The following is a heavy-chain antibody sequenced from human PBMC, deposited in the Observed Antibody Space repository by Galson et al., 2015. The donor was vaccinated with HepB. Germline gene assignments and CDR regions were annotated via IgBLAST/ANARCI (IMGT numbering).Heavy chain of an antibody. CDR2: ISAYDGNT. V-gene: IGHV1-18*04. J-gene: IGHJ3*01. CDR1: GYTFSAYS. Sequence: SVKFSCKASGYTFSAYSITWVRQAPGQGLEWMGWISAYDGNTKTAQKIQGRVTMTTDTSTSTAYMELKLLIPDDTAVYYCARDTAMGYCSTATCTNAFHFWGQGTMVTVSS. CDR3: ARDTAMGYCSTATCTNAFHF. D-gene: IGHD2-2*01.